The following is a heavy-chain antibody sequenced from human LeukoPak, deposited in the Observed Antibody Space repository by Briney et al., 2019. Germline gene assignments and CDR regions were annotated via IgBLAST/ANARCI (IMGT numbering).Heavy chain of an antibody. CDR3: ARGNDPDY. CDR2: INAGNGSP. V-gene: IGHV1-3*01. CDR1: GYTLTRYG. J-gene: IGHJ4*02. D-gene: IGHD3-10*01. Sequence: ASVKVSCTASGYTLTRYGMQWVRQAPGQRLEWMGWINAGNGSPKYSQNFQGRVSITRDTSASVVYMELSSLTSEDTAVYYCARGNDPDYWGQGTLVTVSS.